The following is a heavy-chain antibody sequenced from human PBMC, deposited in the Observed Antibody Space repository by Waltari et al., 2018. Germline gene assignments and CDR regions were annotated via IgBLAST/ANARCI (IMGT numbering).Heavy chain of an antibody. D-gene: IGHD4-17*01. Sequence: QEQLVQSGAEVKKPGASVKVSCKASGYTFTTYDINWVRQATGQGLEWMGWMNPNSGNTGFAQKFQGRIIMTSDTSTSTTYMELTGLRSEDTAVYYCARGIRRQLVWFDPWGQGTLVTVSS. CDR2: MNPNSGNT. V-gene: IGHV1-8*01. CDR1: GYTFTTYD. CDR3: ARGIRRQLVWFDP. J-gene: IGHJ5*02.